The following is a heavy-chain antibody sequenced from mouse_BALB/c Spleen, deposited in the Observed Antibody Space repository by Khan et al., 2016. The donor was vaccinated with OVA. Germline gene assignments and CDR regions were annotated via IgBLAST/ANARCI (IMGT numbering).Heavy chain of an antibody. J-gene: IGHJ3*01. CDR2: VSTGGHYT. CDR1: GCTFSTYG. CDR3: ARLAYYYDSEGFAY. V-gene: IGHV5-6*01. D-gene: IGHD1-1*01. Sequence: VQLKESGGDVVKPGGSLKLSCAASGCTFSTYGMSWVRQTPDKRLEWVATVSTGGHYTYYSDTVKGRFTISRDNAKNTLYLQMSSLKSEDTAMFYCARLAYYYDSEGFAYWGQGTLVTVSA.